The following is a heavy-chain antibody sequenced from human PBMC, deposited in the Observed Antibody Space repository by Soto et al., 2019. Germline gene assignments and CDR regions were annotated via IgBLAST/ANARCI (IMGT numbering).Heavy chain of an antibody. CDR3: ARASGGITYYYYRDV. CDR1: GYTFTSHD. J-gene: IGHJ6*03. CDR2: MNPNSGNT. D-gene: IGHD1-20*01. Sequence: QVQLVQSGAEVKKPGASVKVSCKASGYTFTSHDINWVRQATGQGLEWMGWMNPNSGNTGYAQKFHGRITMTRNTSISTAYMEVGSLRSEDTAVYYCARASGGITYYYYRDVWGKGTTVTVSS. V-gene: IGHV1-8*01.